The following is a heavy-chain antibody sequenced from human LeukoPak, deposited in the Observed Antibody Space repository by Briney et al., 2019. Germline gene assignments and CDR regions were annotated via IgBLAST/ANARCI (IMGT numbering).Heavy chain of an antibody. CDR1: GFTFSVYT. J-gene: IGHJ4*02. CDR3: AKAAVYSYGYFDY. Sequence: PGGSLRLSCAASGFTFSVYTMNWVRQAPGKGLEWVAVISYDGSNKYYADSVKGRFTISRDNSKNTLYLQMNSLRAEDTAVYYCAKAAVYSYGYFDYWGQGTLVTVSS. D-gene: IGHD5-18*01. CDR2: ISYDGSNK. V-gene: IGHV3-30*18.